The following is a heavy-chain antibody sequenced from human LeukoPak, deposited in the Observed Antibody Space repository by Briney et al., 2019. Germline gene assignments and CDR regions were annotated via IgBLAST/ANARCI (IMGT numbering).Heavy chain of an antibody. CDR1: EFTFSNYA. D-gene: IGHD6-19*01. Sequence: GSLRLSCAASEFTFSNYAISWVRQAPGKGLDCVAANSGSGGSTYSAHSVKGRFTISRDNSKNTVYLLMHSLRVEDTALYCCAKITGGWGVRRQLDYWGQGTMVTASS. J-gene: IGHJ4*02. CDR2: NSGSGGST. CDR3: AKITGGWGVRRQLDY. V-gene: IGHV3-23*01.